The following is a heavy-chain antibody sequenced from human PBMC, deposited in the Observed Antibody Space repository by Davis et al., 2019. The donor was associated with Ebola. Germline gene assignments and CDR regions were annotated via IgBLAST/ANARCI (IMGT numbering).Heavy chain of an antibody. D-gene: IGHD2-2*01. V-gene: IGHV3-33*08. CDR3: AREEGSSRWQNNWFDY. CDR1: GITFSRYA. Sequence: GASLKISCAASGITFSRYAMHWVRQAPGKGLEWVSSIWYEGTDGNYADSVRGRFIISRDDSKNTLYLQMNSLRVEDTAIYYCAREEGSSRWQNNWFDYWGQGTLVTVSS. J-gene: IGHJ5*01. CDR2: IWYEGTDG.